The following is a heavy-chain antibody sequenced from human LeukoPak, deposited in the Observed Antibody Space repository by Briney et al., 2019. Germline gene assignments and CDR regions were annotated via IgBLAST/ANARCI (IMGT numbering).Heavy chain of an antibody. Sequence: GGSLRLSCAAFGFTFSSYAMSWVRQAPGKGLEWVSAISGSGGSTYYADSVKGRFTISRDNSKNTLYLQMNSLRAEDTAVYYCAKRAGPRYCSSTSCLLFDYWGQGTLVTVSS. CDR2: ISGSGGST. J-gene: IGHJ4*02. CDR1: GFTFSSYA. D-gene: IGHD2-2*01. CDR3: AKRAGPRYCSSTSCLLFDY. V-gene: IGHV3-23*01.